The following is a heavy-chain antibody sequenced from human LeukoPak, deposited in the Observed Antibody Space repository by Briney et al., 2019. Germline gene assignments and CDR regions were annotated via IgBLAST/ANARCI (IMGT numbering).Heavy chain of an antibody. Sequence: PGGSLRLSCAASGFTFSNYWMYWVRQAPGKGLVWVSRINPAGSNTDYADSVKGRFTISRDNARNTLYLQMNSLRAEDTAVYYCARVVGDSSGFYYEGAFDIWGQGTMVTVSS. CDR1: GFTFSNYW. D-gene: IGHD3-22*01. V-gene: IGHV3-74*01. CDR2: INPAGSNT. J-gene: IGHJ3*02. CDR3: ARVVGDSSGFYYEGAFDI.